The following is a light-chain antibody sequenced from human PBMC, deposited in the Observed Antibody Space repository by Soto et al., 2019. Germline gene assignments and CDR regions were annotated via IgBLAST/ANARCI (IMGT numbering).Light chain of an antibody. CDR3: QKLNIYP. Sequence: DIQLTQSPSFLSASVGDRVTITCRASQGMSSLFAGYQQKPGKAPKLLIYAASTLQSGVPSRFSGSGSGTEFTLTLGSLQPEDFATYYCQKLNIYPFGGGTKVDIK. V-gene: IGKV1-9*01. CDR2: AAS. J-gene: IGKJ4*01. CDR1: QGMSSL.